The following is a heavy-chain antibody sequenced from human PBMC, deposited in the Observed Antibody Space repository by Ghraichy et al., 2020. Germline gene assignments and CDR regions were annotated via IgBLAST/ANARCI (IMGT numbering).Heavy chain of an antibody. CDR2: VFYSGST. CDR1: GDSISSGSFF. V-gene: IGHV4-39*01. J-gene: IGHJ4*02. CDR3: ARQPAATMREFAFDY. D-gene: IGHD2-15*01. Sequence: SETLSLTCTVSGDSISSGSFFWGWIRQPPGKGLDWIGSVFYSGSTYYNPSLKSRVTISVDTSKNQFSLKLSSVTAAETAVYWCARQPAATMREFAFDYWGQGTQVSVFS.